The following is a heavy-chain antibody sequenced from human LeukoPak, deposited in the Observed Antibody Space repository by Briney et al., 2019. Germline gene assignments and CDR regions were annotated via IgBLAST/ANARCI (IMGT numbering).Heavy chain of an antibody. CDR1: GFTFSGSA. D-gene: IGHD3-10*01. V-gene: IGHV3-73*01. Sequence: GGSLRLSCAASGFTFSGSAMHWVRQASGKGLEWVGHIRREANTYATTYAASLKGRFTISRDDSKNTAYLQMNSLKTEDTAVYYCTRQLGELLSGTLYYYYLDVWGKGTTVTVSS. J-gene: IGHJ6*03. CDR2: IRREANTYAT. CDR3: TRQLGELLSGTLYYYYLDV.